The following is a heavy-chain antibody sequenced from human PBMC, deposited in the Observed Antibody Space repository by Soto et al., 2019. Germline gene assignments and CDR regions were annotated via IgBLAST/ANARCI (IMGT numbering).Heavy chain of an antibody. CDR3: AKEVGMTVAKYSYYGMDA. CDR2: ISWNSGSI. D-gene: IGHD2-15*01. CDR1: GFTFGTYA. Sequence: GGSLRLSCAASGFTFGTYAMAWVRQAPGKGLEWVSGISWNSGSIGYADSVKGRFTISRDNAKNSLYLQMNSLRAEDTALYYCAKEVGMTVAKYSYYGMDAWGQGTTVTAP. V-gene: IGHV3-9*01. J-gene: IGHJ6*02.